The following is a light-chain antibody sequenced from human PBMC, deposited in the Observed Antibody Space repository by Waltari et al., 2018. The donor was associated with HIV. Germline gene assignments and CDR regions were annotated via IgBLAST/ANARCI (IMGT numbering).Light chain of an antibody. CDR1: SSDVVGYNY. CDR2: DVS. J-gene: IGLJ3*02. Sequence: QSALTQPRSVSGSPGPAITISSTVPSSDVVGYNYVSWYQQHPGKAPKLMLYDVSKRPSGVPDRFSGSKSGNTASLTISGLQAEDEADYYCCSYAGSYNWVFGGGTKLTVL. CDR3: CSYAGSYNWV. V-gene: IGLV2-11*01.